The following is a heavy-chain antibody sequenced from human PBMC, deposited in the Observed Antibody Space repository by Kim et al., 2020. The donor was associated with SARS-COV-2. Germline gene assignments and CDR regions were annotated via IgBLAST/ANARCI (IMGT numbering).Heavy chain of an antibody. CDR3: ARDGPPPWVFGEFPPLYYYYGMDV. D-gene: IGHD3-10*02. J-gene: IGHJ6*02. V-gene: IGHV3-30*04. Sequence: GGSLRLSCAASGFTFSSYAMHWVRQAPGKGLEWVAVISYDGSNKYYADSVKGRFTISRDNSKNTLYLQMNSLRAEDTAVYYCARDGPPPWVFGEFPPLYYYYGMDVWGQGTTVTVSS. CDR1: GFTFSSYA. CDR2: ISYDGSNK.